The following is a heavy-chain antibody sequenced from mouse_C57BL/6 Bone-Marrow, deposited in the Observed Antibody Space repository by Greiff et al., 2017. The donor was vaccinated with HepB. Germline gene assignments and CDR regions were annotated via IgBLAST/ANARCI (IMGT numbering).Heavy chain of an antibody. V-gene: IGHV1-59*01. Sequence: VQLQQSGAELVRPRTSVKLSCKASGYTFTSYWMHWVKQRPGQGLEWIGVIDPSDSYTNYNQKFKGKATLTVDTSSSTAYMQLSSLTSEDSAVYYCARYFDVWGTGTTVTVSS. CDR1: GYTFTSYW. CDR2: IDPSDSYT. CDR3: ARYFDV. J-gene: IGHJ1*03.